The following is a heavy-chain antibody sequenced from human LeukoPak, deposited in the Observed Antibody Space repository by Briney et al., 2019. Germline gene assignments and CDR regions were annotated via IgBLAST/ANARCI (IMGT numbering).Heavy chain of an antibody. CDR2: ISSTSTTI. CDR1: GFTFSSSS. CDR3: ASGYSSGPVY. D-gene: IGHD6-19*01. V-gene: IGHV3-48*04. Sequence: GGSLRLSCAASGFTFSSSSMNWVRQAPGKGLEWVSYISSTSTTIYYADSVKGRFTISRDNAKNSLYLQMNSLRAENTAVYYCASGYSSGPVYWGQGNLVTVSS. J-gene: IGHJ4*02.